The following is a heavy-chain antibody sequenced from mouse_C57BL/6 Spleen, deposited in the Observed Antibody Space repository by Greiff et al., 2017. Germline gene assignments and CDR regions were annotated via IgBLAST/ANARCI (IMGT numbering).Heavy chain of an antibody. CDR1: GYAFSSSW. CDR2: IYPGDGDT. D-gene: IGHD1-1*01. V-gene: IGHV1-82*01. J-gene: IGHJ1*03. Sequence: QVQLKQSGPELVKPGASVKISCKASGYAFSSSWMNWVKQRPGKGLEWIGRIYPGDGDTNYNGKFKGKATLTADKSSSTAYMQLSSLTSEDSAVYFCARGALITTVVADWYFDVWGTGTTVTVSS. CDR3: ARGALITTVVADWYFDV.